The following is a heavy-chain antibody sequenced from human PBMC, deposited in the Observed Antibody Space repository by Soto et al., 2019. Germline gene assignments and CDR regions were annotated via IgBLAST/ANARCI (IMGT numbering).Heavy chain of an antibody. CDR2: ISGSGGST. CDR3: ARHQDSSTRYIYPIDY. CDR1: GFTFSSYA. V-gene: IGHV3-23*01. Sequence: VQLLESGGDLVQPGGSLRLSCAASGFTFSSYAMSWVRQAPGKGLEWVLGISGSGGSTFYADSVKGRFTISRDNSKNTLFLQMNSLRAEDTAVYYCARHQDSSTRYIYPIDYWGQGTLVTVSS. J-gene: IGHJ4*02. D-gene: IGHD6-13*01.